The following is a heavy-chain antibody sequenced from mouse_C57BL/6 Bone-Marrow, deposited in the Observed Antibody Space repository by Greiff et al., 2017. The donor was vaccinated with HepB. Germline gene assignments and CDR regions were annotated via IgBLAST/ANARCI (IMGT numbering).Heavy chain of an antibody. J-gene: IGHJ2*01. V-gene: IGHV1-19*01. CDR3: ARHSYYFDY. Sequence: EVQGVESGPVLVKPGASVKMSCKASGYTFTDYYMNWVKQSHGKSLEWIGVINPYNGGTSYNQKFKGKATLTVDKSSSTAYMELNSLTSEDSAVYYCARHSYYFDYWGQGTTLTVSS. CDR1: GYTFTDYY. CDR2: INPYNGGT.